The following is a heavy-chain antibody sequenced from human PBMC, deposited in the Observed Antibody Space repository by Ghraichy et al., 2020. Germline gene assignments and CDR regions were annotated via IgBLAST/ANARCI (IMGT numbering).Heavy chain of an antibody. V-gene: IGHV3-23*01. CDR3: AMTTVTTRWFDP. D-gene: IGHD4-11*01. CDR1: GFRFSSYA. J-gene: IGHJ5*02. CDR2: ISGSGSST. Sequence: GESPNISCADSGFRFSSYAMSWVRQAPGKGLEWVSGISGSGSSTYYADSVKGRFAISRDNSRNTLYLQMNSLRAEDTALYYCAMTTVTTRWFDPWGQGTLVTVSS.